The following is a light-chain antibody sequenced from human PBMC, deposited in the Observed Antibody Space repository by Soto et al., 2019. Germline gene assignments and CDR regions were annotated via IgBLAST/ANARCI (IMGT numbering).Light chain of an antibody. J-gene: IGLJ3*02. CDR2: QVS. CDR3: SSCTTITTLV. V-gene: IGLV2-14*01. Sequence: QSALAQSASVSGSPGQSVTISCTGTTSDIASCNYVSWYQQHPGKAPKLIIYQVSRRPSGVSSRFSASKSGNTASLTISGLQSEDEADYFCSSCTTITTLVFGGGTKVTVL. CDR1: TSDIASCNY.